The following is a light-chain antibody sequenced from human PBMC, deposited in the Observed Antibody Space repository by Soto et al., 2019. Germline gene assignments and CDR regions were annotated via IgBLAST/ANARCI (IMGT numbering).Light chain of an antibody. CDR3: QQANSSPLT. J-gene: IGKJ4*01. V-gene: IGKV1-12*01. CDR2: AAY. Sequence: DIQMTQSPSSVSASVGDRVTITCRASQGIRSWLAWYQQKPEKAPKLVIYAAYSLQSGVPSRFSGSGSGTDFTLTISSLQPEDFATYYCQQANSSPLTFGGGTKVDIK. CDR1: QGIRSW.